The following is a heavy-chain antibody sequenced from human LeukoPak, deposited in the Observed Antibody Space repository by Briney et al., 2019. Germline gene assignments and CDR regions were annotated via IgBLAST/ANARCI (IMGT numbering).Heavy chain of an antibody. J-gene: IGHJ3*02. CDR3: ARYTYYYDSSGFRFAFDI. CDR1: GGSISSYC. CDR2: IYYSGST. D-gene: IGHD3-22*01. V-gene: IGHV4-59*01. Sequence: SETLSLTCTVSGGSISSYCWSWIRQPPGKGLEWIGYIYYSGSTNYNPSLKSRVTISVDTSKNQFSLKLSSVTAADTAVYYCARYTYYYDSSGFRFAFDIWGQGTMVTVSS.